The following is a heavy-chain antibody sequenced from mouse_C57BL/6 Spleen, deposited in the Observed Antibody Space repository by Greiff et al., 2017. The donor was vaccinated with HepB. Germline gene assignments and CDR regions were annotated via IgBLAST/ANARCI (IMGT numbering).Heavy chain of an antibody. V-gene: IGHV5-4*01. CDR3: AREEEQLRLQFAY. CDR2: ISDGGSYT. D-gene: IGHD3-2*02. Sequence: EVQRVESGGGLVKPGGSLKLSCAASGFTFSSYAMSWVRQTPEKRLEWVATISDGGSYTYYPDNVKGRFTISRDNAKNNLYLQMSHLKSEDTAMYYCAREEEQLRLQFAYWGQGTLVTVSA. J-gene: IGHJ3*01. CDR1: GFTFSSYA.